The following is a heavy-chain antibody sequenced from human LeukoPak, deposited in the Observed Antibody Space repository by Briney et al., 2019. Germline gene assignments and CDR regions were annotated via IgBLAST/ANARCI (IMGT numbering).Heavy chain of an antibody. V-gene: IGHV3-23*01. Sequence: PGGSLRLSCAASGFTFSSYAMSWVRQAPGKGLEWVSAISGSGGSTYYADSVKGRFTISRDNSENTLYLQMNSLRAEDTAVYYCAKDGVYYDILTGYYSLPFDYWGQGTLVTVSS. CDR2: ISGSGGST. D-gene: IGHD3-9*01. J-gene: IGHJ4*02. CDR1: GFTFSSYA. CDR3: AKDGVYYDILTGYYSLPFDY.